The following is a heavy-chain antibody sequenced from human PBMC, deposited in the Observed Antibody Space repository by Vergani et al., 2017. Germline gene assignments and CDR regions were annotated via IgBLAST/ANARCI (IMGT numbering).Heavy chain of an antibody. J-gene: IGHJ5*02. V-gene: IGHV4-39*01. CDR3: ARRVSITNWFDP. Sequence: QLQLQESGPGLVKPSETLSLTCTVSGGSISSSSYYWGWIRQPPGKGLEWIGSIYYSGSTYYNPSLKSLVTISVDTSKNQFSLKLSSVTAADTAVYYCARRVSITNWFDPWGQGTLVTVSS. CDR2: IYYSGST. CDR1: GGSISSSSYY. D-gene: IGHD5-12*01.